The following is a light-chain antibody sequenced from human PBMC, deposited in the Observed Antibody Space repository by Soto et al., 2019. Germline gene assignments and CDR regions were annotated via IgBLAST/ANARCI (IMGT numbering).Light chain of an antibody. CDR2: GDN. Sequence: QTVVTQPPSVSGAPGQRVAISCTGRSSNIGAEYDVHWYQQLPGTAPKRLIYGDNNRPSGVPDRFSGSKSGTSASLAITGLQPEDEADYYCQSYDSSLTTFVFGTGTKLTVL. CDR3: QSYDSSLTTFV. CDR1: SSNIGAEYD. V-gene: IGLV1-40*01. J-gene: IGLJ1*01.